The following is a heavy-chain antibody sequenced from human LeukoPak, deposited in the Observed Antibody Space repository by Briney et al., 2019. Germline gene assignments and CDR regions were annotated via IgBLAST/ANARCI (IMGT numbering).Heavy chain of an antibody. J-gene: IGHJ4*02. CDR2: INTDSSNI. V-gene: IGHV3-48*02. CDR1: GLTFSTYR. Sequence: QSGPSLSHSCAASGLTFSTYRMNLVPQAPGKGLEWQSYINTDSSNIYYTDSSKARFTISRDNAKNPMSRQMYSLRDEHTALCHCAIATSTSGPTFDYWGQGSLVTVSS. D-gene: IGHD6-19*01. CDR3: AIATSTSGPTFDY.